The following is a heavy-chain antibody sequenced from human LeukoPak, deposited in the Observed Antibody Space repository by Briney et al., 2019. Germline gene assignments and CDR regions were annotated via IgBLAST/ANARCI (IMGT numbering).Heavy chain of an antibody. V-gene: IGHV4-59*01. CDR1: GGSISGSY. CDR3: ARGRCRNSGCRPYFDY. D-gene: IGHD2/OR15-2a*01. CDR2: IYYSEST. J-gene: IGHJ4*02. Sequence: SETLSLTCTVSGGSISGSYWSWIRQPPGKGLEWIGYIYYSESTNYNPSLKSRVTISTDTSKSQFSLNLRSVTAEDTGIYYCARGRCRNSGCRPYFDYWGQGTQVTVSS.